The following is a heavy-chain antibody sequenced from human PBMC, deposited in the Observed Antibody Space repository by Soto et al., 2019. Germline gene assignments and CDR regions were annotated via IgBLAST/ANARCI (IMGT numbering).Heavy chain of an antibody. D-gene: IGHD2-2*01. CDR1: GYRFSSYA. CDR3: ASGVVPADYYYYGMDV. J-gene: IGHJ6*02. Sequence: ASVKVSCKASGYRFSSYAIQWVRQAPGQRLEWMGWINVGNGNTKYSQKFHDRVTIIRDTSADTAYMEVSSLRSEDTAVYYCASGVVPADYYYYGMDVWGQGTTVTSP. CDR2: INVGNGNT. V-gene: IGHV1-3*01.